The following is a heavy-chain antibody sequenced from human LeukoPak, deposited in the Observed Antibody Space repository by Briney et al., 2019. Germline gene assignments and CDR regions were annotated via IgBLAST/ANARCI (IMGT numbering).Heavy chain of an antibody. J-gene: IGHJ4*02. Sequence: GGSLRLSCAASGFTFSDYYMSWIRQAPGKGLEWVSYISSSGSTIYYADSVKGRFTISRDNAKNSLYLQMNSLRAEDTAVYYCARAPYYYDSSGYSLDYWGQGTLVTVSS. CDR1: GFTFSDYY. CDR2: ISSSGSTI. V-gene: IGHV3-11*01. CDR3: ARAPYYYDSSGYSLDY. D-gene: IGHD3-22*01.